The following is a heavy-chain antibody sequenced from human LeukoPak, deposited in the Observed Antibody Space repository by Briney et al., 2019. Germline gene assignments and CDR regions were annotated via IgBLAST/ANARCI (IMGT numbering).Heavy chain of an antibody. D-gene: IGHD3-22*01. Sequence: SETLSLTCSVSGGSISSYCWSWIRQPAGKGLEWIGRICTSGSTKYNPSLKSRVTMSGDTSKNQFSLKLSSVTAADTAVYYCARHDPISGYYDNSGSQLDHWRQATLVTVSS. CDR3: ARHDPISGYYDNSGSQLDH. CDR2: ICTSGST. CDR1: GGSISSYC. J-gene: IGHJ4*02. V-gene: IGHV4-4*07.